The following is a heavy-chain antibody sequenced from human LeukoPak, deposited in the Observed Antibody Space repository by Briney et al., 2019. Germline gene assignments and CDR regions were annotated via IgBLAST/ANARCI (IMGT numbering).Heavy chain of an antibody. CDR1: GYTFTSYD. V-gene: IGHV1-8*03. CDR3: ARGSSGYYSDMFGAFDI. CDR2: MNPNSGNT. Sequence: ASVKVSCKASGYTFTSYDINWVRQATGQGLEWMGWMNPNSGNTGYAQKFQGRVTITRNTSISTAYMELSSLRSEDTAVYCCARGSSGYYSDMFGAFDIWGQGTMATVSS. D-gene: IGHD3-22*01. J-gene: IGHJ3*02.